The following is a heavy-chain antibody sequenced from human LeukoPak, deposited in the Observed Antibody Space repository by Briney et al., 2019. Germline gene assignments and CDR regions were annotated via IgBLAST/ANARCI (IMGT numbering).Heavy chain of an antibody. Sequence: ASVKVSCKASGYTFTSYDINWVRQATGQGLEWMGWMNPNSGNTGYAQKFQGRVTMTRNTSISTAYMGLSSLRSEDTAVYYCARMYSSGWYSYYGMDVWGQGTTVTVSS. D-gene: IGHD6-19*01. CDR3: ARMYSSGWYSYYGMDV. J-gene: IGHJ6*02. CDR2: MNPNSGNT. CDR1: GYTFTSYD. V-gene: IGHV1-8*01.